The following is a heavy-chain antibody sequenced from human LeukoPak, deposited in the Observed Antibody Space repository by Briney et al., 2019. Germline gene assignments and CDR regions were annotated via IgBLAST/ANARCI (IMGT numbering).Heavy chain of an antibody. CDR3: ARSYSTITMVRGFDP. Sequence: SETLSLTCTVSGGSISSYYWSWIRQPPGKGLEWIGYIYYSGSTNYNPSLKSRVTISVDTSKNQFSLKLSSVTAAGTAVYYCARSYSTITMVRGFDPWGQGTLVTVSS. D-gene: IGHD3-10*01. V-gene: IGHV4-59*01. CDR2: IYYSGST. CDR1: GGSISSYY. J-gene: IGHJ5*02.